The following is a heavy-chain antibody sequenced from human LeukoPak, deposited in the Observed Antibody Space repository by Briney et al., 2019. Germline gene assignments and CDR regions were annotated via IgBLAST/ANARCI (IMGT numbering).Heavy chain of an antibody. CDR1: GGSISSYY. D-gene: IGHD3-3*01. V-gene: IGHV4-59*01. CDR3: ARERSDTYDFWSGPNWFDP. J-gene: IGHJ5*02. Sequence: SETLSLTCTVSGGSISSYYWSWIRQPPGKGLEWIGYIYYSGSTNYNPSLKSRVTISVDTSKNQFSLKLSSVTAADTAVYYCARERSDTYDFWSGPNWFDPWGQGTLVTVSS. CDR2: IYYSGST.